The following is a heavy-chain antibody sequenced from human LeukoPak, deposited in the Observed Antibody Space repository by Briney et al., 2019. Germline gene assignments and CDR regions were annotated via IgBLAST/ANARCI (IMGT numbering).Heavy chain of an antibody. D-gene: IGHD7-27*01. Sequence: PGGSLRLSCAGSGFTFDNSALSWVRQAPGKGLEWVSAISTRGETNYADSVRGRITISRDNSKNTLYLQMNSLRAEDTAVYYCARMNMQRGNSFDYWGQGTLVTVSS. CDR3: ARMNMQRGNSFDY. V-gene: IGHV3-23*01. J-gene: IGHJ4*02. CDR1: GFTFDNSA. CDR2: ISTRGET.